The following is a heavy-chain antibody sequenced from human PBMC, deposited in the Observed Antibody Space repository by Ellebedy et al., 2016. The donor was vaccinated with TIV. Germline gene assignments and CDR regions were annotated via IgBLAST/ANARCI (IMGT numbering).Heavy chain of an antibody. D-gene: IGHD5-12*01. CDR3: ARARGYNGPYYFDF. CDR1: GGTFNSHA. CDR2: IVAIFRTV. Sequence: SVKVSCKASGGTFNSHAISWVRQAPGQGLEWMGGIVAIFRTVNYAQKFQGRITITADEFGSTVYMELSSLRSEDTAVYYCARARGYNGPYYFDFWGQGTLVTVSS. V-gene: IGHV1-69*13. J-gene: IGHJ4*02.